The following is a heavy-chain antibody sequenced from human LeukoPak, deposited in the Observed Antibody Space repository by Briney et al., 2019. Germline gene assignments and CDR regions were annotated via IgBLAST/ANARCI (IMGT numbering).Heavy chain of an antibody. CDR3: ARVAVVTAIPEVDY. CDR1: GYTFTGYY. V-gene: IGHV1-2*06. CDR2: INPNGGGT. D-gene: IGHD2-21*02. Sequence: ASVKVSCRASGYTFTGYYMHWVRQAPGQGLEWMGRINPNGGGTNYAQKFQGRVTMTRDTSISTAYMELSRLRSDDTAVYYCARVAVVTAIPEVDYWGQGTLVTVSS. J-gene: IGHJ4*02.